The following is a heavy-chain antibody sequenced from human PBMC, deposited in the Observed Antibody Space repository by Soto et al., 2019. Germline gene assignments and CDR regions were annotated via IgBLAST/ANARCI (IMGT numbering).Heavy chain of an antibody. CDR3: ARDAGASRYYGMDV. Sequence: WETLSLTCTVSGDSISSENWWSWVRQAPGKGLEWIGEIYQSGATHYTPSLKSRVTISLDKSKNRFSLKLHSVTAADTAVYYCARDAGASRYYGMDVWGQGTTVTVSS. V-gene: IGHV4-4*02. D-gene: IGHD2-8*02. J-gene: IGHJ6*02. CDR1: GDSISSENW. CDR2: IYQSGAT.